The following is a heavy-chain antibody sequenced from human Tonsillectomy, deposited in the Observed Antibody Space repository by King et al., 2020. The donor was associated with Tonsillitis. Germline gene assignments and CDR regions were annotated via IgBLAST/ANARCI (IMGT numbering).Heavy chain of an antibody. V-gene: IGHV3-30-3*01. Sequence: QVQLVESGGGVVQPGRSLRLSCAASGFIFSAYAMHWVRQAPGKGLEWVAVISYDGINKYYADSVKGRFTISRDSSKNTLYLQMNSLRAEDSAVYYCARGDYGSGNFYDFYYDLDVWGQGITVSVSS. CDR1: GFIFSAYA. CDR3: ARGDYGSGNFYDFYYDLDV. J-gene: IGHJ6*02. CDR2: ISYDGINK. D-gene: IGHD3-10*01.